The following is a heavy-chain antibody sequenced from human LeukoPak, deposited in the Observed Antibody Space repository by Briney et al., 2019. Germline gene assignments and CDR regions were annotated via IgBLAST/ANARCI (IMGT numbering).Heavy chain of an antibody. D-gene: IGHD6-19*01. CDR1: GYTFTGYY. CDR3: ARGGFSIAVAGALVDY. J-gene: IGHJ4*02. CDR2: INPNSGGT. Sequence: GASVKVSCKASGYTFTGYYMHWVRQAPGQGLEWMGWINPNSGGTNYAQKFQGRVTMTRDTSISTAYMELSRLRSDDTAVYYCARGGFSIAVAGALVDYWGQGTLVTVSS. V-gene: IGHV1-2*02.